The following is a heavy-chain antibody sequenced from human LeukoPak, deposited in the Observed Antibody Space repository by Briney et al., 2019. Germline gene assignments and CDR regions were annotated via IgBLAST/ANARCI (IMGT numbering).Heavy chain of an antibody. D-gene: IGHD5-12*01. CDR3: ARVREGGYDSANFDY. V-gene: IGHV4-31*03. CDR2: IYYSGST. Sequence: PSETLSLTCTVSGGSISSGGYYWSWIRQHPGKGLEWIGYIYYSGSTYYNPSLSESTYYNPSLKSRVIISEDMSKNQFSLKLSSVTAADTAVYYCARVREGGYDSANFDYWGQGTLVTVSS. J-gene: IGHJ4*02. CDR1: GGSISSGGYY.